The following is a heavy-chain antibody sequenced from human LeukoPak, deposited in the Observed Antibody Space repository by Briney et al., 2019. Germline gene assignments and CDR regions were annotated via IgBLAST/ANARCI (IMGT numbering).Heavy chain of an antibody. D-gene: IGHD2-15*01. V-gene: IGHV1-2*02. CDR2: INPNSGGT. CDR1: GYTFTGYY. J-gene: IGHJ6*03. CDR3: ARAPILADIVVVVAADYYYYMDV. Sequence: GASVKVSCKASGYTFTGYYMHWVRQAPGQGLEWMGWINPNSGGTNYAQKFQGRVTMTRDTSISTAYMELSRLRSDDTAVYYCARAPILADIVVVVAADYYYYMDVWGKGTTVTVSS.